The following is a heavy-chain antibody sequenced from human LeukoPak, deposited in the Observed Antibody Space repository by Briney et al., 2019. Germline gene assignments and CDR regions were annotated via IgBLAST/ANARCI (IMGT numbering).Heavy chain of an antibody. J-gene: IGHJ4*02. CDR1: GYTFTSYG. V-gene: IGHV1-18*01. CDR3: ARDAHCSSTSFHADY. CDR2: ISAYNGNT. Sequence: ASVKVSCKASGYTFTSYGISWVRQAPGQGLEWMGWISAYNGNTNYAQKLQGRVTMTTDTSTSTAYMELRSLRSDDTAVYYCARDAHCSSTSFHADYWGQGTLVTVSS. D-gene: IGHD2-2*01.